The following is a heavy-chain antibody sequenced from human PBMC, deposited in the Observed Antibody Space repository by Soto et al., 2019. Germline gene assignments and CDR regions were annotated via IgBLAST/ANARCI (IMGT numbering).Heavy chain of an antibody. Sequence: ASVKVSCKASGYTFTGYYMHWVRQAPGQGLEWMGWINPNSGGTNYAQKFQGRVTMTRDTSISTAYMELSRLRSDDTAVYYCARARPYCSSTSCSRSNWFDPWGQGTLGTVS. D-gene: IGHD2-2*01. V-gene: IGHV1-2*02. CDR2: INPNSGGT. CDR1: GYTFTGYY. CDR3: ARARPYCSSTSCSRSNWFDP. J-gene: IGHJ5*02.